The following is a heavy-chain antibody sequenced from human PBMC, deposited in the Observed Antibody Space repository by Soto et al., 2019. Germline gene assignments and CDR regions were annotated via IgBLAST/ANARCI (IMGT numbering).Heavy chain of an antibody. V-gene: IGHV4-39*01. Sequence: QLQLQESGPGLVKPSETLSLTCTVSGGSISSSSYYWGWIRQPPGKGLEWIGSIYYSGSTYYNPSSKSRVTISVDTSKNQFSLKLSSVTAAATAVYYCASPYCSGGSCYFDYWGQGTLVTVSS. D-gene: IGHD2-15*01. J-gene: IGHJ4*02. CDR1: GGSISSSSYY. CDR3: ASPYCSGGSCYFDY. CDR2: IYYSGST.